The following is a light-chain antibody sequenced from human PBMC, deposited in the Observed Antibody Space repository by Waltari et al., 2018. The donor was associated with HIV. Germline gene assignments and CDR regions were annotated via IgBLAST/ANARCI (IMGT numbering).Light chain of an antibody. V-gene: IGLV1-40*01. J-gene: IGLJ2*01. Sequence: QSVLTQPPSVSGAPGQRVTISCTGSSSNIGAGYDVPWYQQLPGTAPKPLIYGNRNRPAGVPDRFSGSKSGTPASLAITGLQAEDEADYYCQSYDSSLSGHVVFGGGTKLTVL. CDR3: QSYDSSLSGHVV. CDR1: SSNIGAGYD. CDR2: GNR.